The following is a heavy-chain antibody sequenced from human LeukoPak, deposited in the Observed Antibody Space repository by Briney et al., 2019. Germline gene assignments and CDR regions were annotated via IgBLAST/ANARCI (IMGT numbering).Heavy chain of an antibody. CDR2: IIPILGTA. Sequence: ASVKVSCKASGGTFSSYAISWVRQAPGQGLEWMRGIIPILGTANYAQKFQGRVTITTDESTSTAYMELSSLRSEDTAVYYCASYAGAYYYYMDVCGKGTTVTVSS. CDR1: GGTFSSYA. D-gene: IGHD3-16*01. J-gene: IGHJ6*03. CDR3: ASYAGAYYYYMDV. V-gene: IGHV1-69*05.